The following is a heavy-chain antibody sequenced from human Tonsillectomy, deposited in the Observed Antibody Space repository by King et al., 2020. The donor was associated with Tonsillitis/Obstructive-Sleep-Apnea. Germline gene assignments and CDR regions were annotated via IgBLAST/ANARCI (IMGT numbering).Heavy chain of an antibody. D-gene: IGHD1-14*01. Sequence: VQLVESGGGLVQPGGSLRLSCAASGFTFSDHYMDWVRQAPGKGLEWVGRTRNKAHSYTTEYAASVKGRFTISRDDSENSLYLQMNSLKTEDTAVYYCAIVRTSSPVYNLDYWGQGTLVTVPS. CDR1: GFTFSDHY. CDR2: TRNKAHSYTT. J-gene: IGHJ4*02. CDR3: AIVRTSSPVYNLDY. V-gene: IGHV3-72*01.